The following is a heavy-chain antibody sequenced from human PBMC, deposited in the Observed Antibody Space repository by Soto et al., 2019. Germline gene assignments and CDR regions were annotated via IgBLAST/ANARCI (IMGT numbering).Heavy chain of an antibody. CDR3: AGKMVRGVGSDY. CDR2: ISTYNGNT. J-gene: IGHJ4*02. CDR1: GYTFTSYG. V-gene: IGHV1-18*01. Sequence: GASVKVSCKASGYTFTSYGISWVRQAPGQGLEWMGWISTYNGNTKYAQKLQGRVTMTTDTSTSTAYMELRSLRSDDTAVFYCAGKMVRGVGSDYWGKGSLVTVSS. D-gene: IGHD3-10*01.